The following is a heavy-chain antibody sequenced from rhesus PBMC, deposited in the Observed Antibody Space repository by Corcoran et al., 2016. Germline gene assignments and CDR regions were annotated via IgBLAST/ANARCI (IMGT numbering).Heavy chain of an antibody. V-gene: IGHV4-80*01. D-gene: IGHD4-23*01. Sequence: QVQLQESGPGLVKPSETLSLTCAVSGGSFSSYWWSWIRQPPGKGLEWIGEINGNSGSTNYNPSLKIRVTFSKDASKNQFSLKLSSVTAADTAVYYCARLNTVTTNSFDYWGQGVLVTVSS. CDR3: ARLNTVTTNSFDY. CDR1: GGSFSSYW. J-gene: IGHJ4*01. CDR2: INGNSGST.